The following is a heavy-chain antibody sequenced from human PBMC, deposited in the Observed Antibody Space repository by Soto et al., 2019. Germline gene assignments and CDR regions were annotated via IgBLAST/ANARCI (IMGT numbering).Heavy chain of an antibody. Sequence: ASVKVSCKASGYTFTSYDINWVRQATGQGFEWMGWMNPNSGNTGYAQKFQGRVTMTRDTSITTAYMELSSLRSDDTAVYYCASGHRSSSSWRAEYFQHWGQGTLVTVSS. V-gene: IGHV1-8*01. J-gene: IGHJ1*01. CDR2: MNPNSGNT. CDR1: GYTFTSYD. D-gene: IGHD6-13*01. CDR3: ASGHRSSSSWRAEYFQH.